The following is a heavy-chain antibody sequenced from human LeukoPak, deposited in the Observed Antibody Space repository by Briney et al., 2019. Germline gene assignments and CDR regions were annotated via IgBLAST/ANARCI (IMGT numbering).Heavy chain of an antibody. CDR2: IYYSGST. D-gene: IGHD6-6*01. Sequence: ASETLSLTCTVSGGSISSSSYYWGWIRQPPGKGLEWIGSIYYSGSTCYNPSLKSRVTISVDTSKNQFSLKLSSVTAADTAVYYCAALNIATRPWCFDYWGQGALVTVSS. CDR1: GGSISSSSYY. V-gene: IGHV4-39*07. CDR3: AALNIATRPWCFDY. J-gene: IGHJ4*02.